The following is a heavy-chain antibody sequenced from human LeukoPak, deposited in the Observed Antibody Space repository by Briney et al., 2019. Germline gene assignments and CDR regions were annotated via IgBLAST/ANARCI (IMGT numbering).Heavy chain of an antibody. J-gene: IGHJ4*02. D-gene: IGHD3-16*01. CDR1: GYTFTGYY. V-gene: IGHV1-24*01. CDR2: FDPEDGET. Sequence: GASVKVSCKASGYTFTGYYMHWVRQAPGKGLEWMGGFDPEDGETIYAQKFQGRVTMTEDTSTDTAYMELSSLRSEDTAVYYCATELITFKNRDYWGQGTLVTVSS. CDR3: ATELITFKNRDY.